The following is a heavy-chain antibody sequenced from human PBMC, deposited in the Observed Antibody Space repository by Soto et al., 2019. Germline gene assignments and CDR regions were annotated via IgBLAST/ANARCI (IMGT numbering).Heavy chain of an antibody. V-gene: IGHV1-69*01. CDR3: ARVGHITNYGMAV. CDR2: IIPFFGTS. J-gene: IGHJ6*02. CDR1: GGTFSSYP. D-gene: IGHD1-26*01. Sequence: QVQLVQSGAEVKKPGSSVKVSCEASGGTFSSYPINWVRQAPGQGLEWMGGIIPFFGTSNYAQKFQGRVTITGDDSTSTAYMELRSLRSEDTAVYYCARVGHITNYGMAVWGQVTTVTVSS.